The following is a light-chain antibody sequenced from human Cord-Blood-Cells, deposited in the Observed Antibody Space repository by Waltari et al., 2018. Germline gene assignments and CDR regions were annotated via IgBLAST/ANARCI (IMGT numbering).Light chain of an antibody. CDR1: QSISSY. Sequence: DIQMTQSPSSLSASVGDRVTITCRASQSISSYLNWYQQKPGKAPKFLIYAASSLQSGVPSRFSGSGSGTDFTLTISSLQPEDFATYYCQQSYSTHQTFGQGTKVEIK. CDR3: QQSYSTHQT. J-gene: IGKJ1*01. CDR2: AAS. V-gene: IGKV1-39*01.